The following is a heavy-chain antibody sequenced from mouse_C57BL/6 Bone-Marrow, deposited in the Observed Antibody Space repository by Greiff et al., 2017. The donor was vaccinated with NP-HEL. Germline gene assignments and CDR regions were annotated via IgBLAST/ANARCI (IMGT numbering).Heavy chain of an antibody. CDR2: ISDGGSYT. Sequence: EVQGVESGGGLVKPGGSLKLSCAASGFTFSSYAMSWVRQTPEKRLEWVATISDGGSYTYYPDNVKGRFTISRDNAKNNLYLQMSHLKSEDTAMYYCARVYDYDGDFDYWGQGTTLTVSS. D-gene: IGHD2-4*01. CDR3: ARVYDYDGDFDY. J-gene: IGHJ2*01. CDR1: GFTFSSYA. V-gene: IGHV5-4*01.